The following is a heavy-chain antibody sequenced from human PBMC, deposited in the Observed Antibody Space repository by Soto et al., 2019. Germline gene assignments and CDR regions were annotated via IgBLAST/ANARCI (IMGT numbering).Heavy chain of an antibody. CDR2: IIPILGIA. V-gene: IGHV1-69*08. CDR1: GGTFSSYT. CDR3: ARDKGDIVVVVAAIRDAFDI. J-gene: IGHJ3*02. Sequence: QVQLVQSGAEVKKPGSSVKVSCKASGGTFSSYTISWVRQAPGQGLEWMGRIIPILGIANYAQKFQGRVTITADKYASTAYLELSSLRSEDTAVYYSARDKGDIVVVVAAIRDAFDIWGQGTMVTVSS. D-gene: IGHD2-15*01.